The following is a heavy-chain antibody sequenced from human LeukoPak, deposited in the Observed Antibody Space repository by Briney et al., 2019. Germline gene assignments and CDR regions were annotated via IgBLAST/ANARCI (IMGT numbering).Heavy chain of an antibody. D-gene: IGHD1-26*01. CDR2: INHSGST. CDR1: GGSFSGYY. CDR3: ARGPSVGAHFDY. J-gene: IGHJ4*02. V-gene: IGHV4-34*01. Sequence: SETLSLTCAVYGGSFSGYYWSWIRQPPGKGLEWIGEINHSGSTNYNPSLKSRVTISVDTSKNQFSLKLTSVTAADTAVYYCARGPSVGAHFDYWGQGTLVTVSS.